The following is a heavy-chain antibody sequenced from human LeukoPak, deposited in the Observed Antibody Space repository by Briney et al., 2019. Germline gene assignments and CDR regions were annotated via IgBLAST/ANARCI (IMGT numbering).Heavy chain of an antibody. V-gene: IGHV4-39*07. J-gene: IGHJ3*02. CDR1: GGSISSTSDF. CDR2: IDYDGNT. D-gene: IGHD5-24*01. Sequence: SETLSLTCTVSGGSISSTSDFWGWIRQPPGKGLEWIGSIDYDGNTYYNPSLESRVTMSVDTSKNQFSLKLNSVTAADTAVHYCARDRSAEMATFAFDIWGQGTMVTVSS. CDR3: ARDRSAEMATFAFDI.